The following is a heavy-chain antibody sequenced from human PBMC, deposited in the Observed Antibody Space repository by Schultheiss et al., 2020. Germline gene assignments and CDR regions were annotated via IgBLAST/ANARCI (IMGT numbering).Heavy chain of an antibody. V-gene: IGHV3-7*04. J-gene: IGHJ4*02. D-gene: IGHD1-26*01. CDR2: INQDGSEK. CDR1: GFTFSNYW. Sequence: GESLKISCVGSGFTFSNYWMTWVRQAPGKGLEWVANINQDGSEKNYVDSVKGRFTISRDNAKNSLCLQMNSLSAEDTAVFYCARGGSYHLLWGQGTLVTVYS. CDR3: ARGGSYHLL.